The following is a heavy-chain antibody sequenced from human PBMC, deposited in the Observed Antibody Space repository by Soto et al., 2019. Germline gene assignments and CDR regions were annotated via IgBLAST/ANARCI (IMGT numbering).Heavy chain of an antibody. CDR3: ARDQGDGYSPFDY. CDR2: ISWNSGSI. Sequence: PGGSLRLSCAASGFTFDDYAMHWVRQAPGKGLEWVSGISWNSGSIGYADSVKGRFTISRDNAKKTLYLQMNSLRAEDTAVYYCARDQGDGYSPFDYWGQGTLVTVSS. CDR1: GFTFDDYA. V-gene: IGHV3-9*01. J-gene: IGHJ4*02. D-gene: IGHD4-4*01.